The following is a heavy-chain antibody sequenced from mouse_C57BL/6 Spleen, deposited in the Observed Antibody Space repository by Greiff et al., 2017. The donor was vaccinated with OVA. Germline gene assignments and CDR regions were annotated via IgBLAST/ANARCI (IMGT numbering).Heavy chain of an antibody. CDR1: GYTFTDYY. V-gene: IGHV1-76*01. Sequence: QVQLQQSGAELVRPGASVKLSCKASGYTFTDYYINWVKQRPGQGLEWIARIYPGSGNTYYNEKFKGKATLTAEKSSSTAYMQLSSLTSEDSAVYCCARSYSNYDYFDYWGQGTTLTVSS. J-gene: IGHJ2*01. CDR3: ARSYSNYDYFDY. D-gene: IGHD2-5*01. CDR2: IYPGSGNT.